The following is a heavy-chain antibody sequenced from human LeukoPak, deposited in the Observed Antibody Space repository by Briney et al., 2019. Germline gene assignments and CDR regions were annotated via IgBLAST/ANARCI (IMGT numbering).Heavy chain of an antibody. CDR1: GGTFSSYA. Sequence: ASVKVSCKASGGTFSSYAISWVRQAPGQGLEWMGGIIPIFGTANYAQKFQGRVTITADKSTSTAYMELSSLRSEDTAVYYCAKDYATVGDYDYWGQGTLVTVSS. CDR3: AKDYATVGDYDY. D-gene: IGHD4-23*01. CDR2: IIPIFGTA. V-gene: IGHV1-69*06. J-gene: IGHJ4*02.